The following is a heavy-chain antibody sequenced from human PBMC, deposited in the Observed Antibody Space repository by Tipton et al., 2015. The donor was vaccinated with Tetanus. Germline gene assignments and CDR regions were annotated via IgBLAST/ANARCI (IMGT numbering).Heavy chain of an antibody. D-gene: IGHD4-23*01. J-gene: IGHJ4*02. CDR1: GFTFSRSW. Sequence: SLRLSCAASGFTFSRSWMTRVRQTPGKGLEWVANIKPDGGEKYYVDSVKGRFTTSRDNAKSSLYLQMSSLRAEDTAVYYCAGLPVGGGYSAHHYFLHWGQGTLVTVSS. CDR2: IKPDGGEK. CDR3: AGLPVGGGYSAHHYFLH. V-gene: IGHV3-7*01.